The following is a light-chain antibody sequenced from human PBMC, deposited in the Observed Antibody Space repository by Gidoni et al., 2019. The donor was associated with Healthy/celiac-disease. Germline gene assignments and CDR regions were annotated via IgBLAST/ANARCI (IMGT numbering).Light chain of an antibody. CDR3: QQRSNWPPLT. V-gene: IGKV3-11*01. Sequence: EIVSTQSPATLSLSPGERATLCCRASQSVSSYLAWYQQKPGQAPRHLIDVASNRATGIPARFSGSGSGTDFTLTISSVEPEDFAVYYCQQRSNWPPLTFGGGTKVEIK. CDR1: QSVSSY. J-gene: IGKJ4*01. CDR2: VAS.